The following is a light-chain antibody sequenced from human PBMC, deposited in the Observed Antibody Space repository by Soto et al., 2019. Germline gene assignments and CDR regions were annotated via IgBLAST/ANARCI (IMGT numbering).Light chain of an antibody. V-gene: IGKV3-20*01. CDR1: QSVSSSY. CDR2: GAS. Sequence: EIVLTQSPGTLSLSPVERATLSFRASQSVSSSYLAWYQQKPGQAPRLLIYGASSRATGIPDRFSGSGSGTDFTLTINRLEPEDFAVYYCQQYHNTPITFGQGTRLEIK. CDR3: QQYHNTPIT. J-gene: IGKJ5*01.